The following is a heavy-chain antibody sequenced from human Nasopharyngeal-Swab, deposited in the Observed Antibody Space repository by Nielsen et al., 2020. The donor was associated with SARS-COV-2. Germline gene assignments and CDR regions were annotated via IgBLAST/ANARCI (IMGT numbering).Heavy chain of an antibody. CDR3: ARESPPFEDCTDTSCHSGPWDS. CDR2: INPGGGNA. D-gene: IGHD2-8*02. Sequence: ASVKVSCKASGYVFTYYYVHWARQAPGQGPEWMGIINPGGGNATYSQSFQGRITMTSDTSTSTVFMELFSLRSEDTAVYYCARESPPFEDCTDTSCHSGPWDSWGQGTLVTVSS. V-gene: IGHV1-46*01. J-gene: IGHJ4*02. CDR1: GYVFTYYY.